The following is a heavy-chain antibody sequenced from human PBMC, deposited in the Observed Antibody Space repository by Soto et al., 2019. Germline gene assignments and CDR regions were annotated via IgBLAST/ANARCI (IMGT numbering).Heavy chain of an antibody. CDR2: LSSSSDNT. D-gene: IGHD1-26*01. CDR3: ATGTYIDFNY. CDR1: GFSFSSYA. V-gene: IGHV3-23*01. J-gene: IGHJ4*02. Sequence: GGSLRLSCAASGFSFSSYAMSWVRQAPGKGLEWVSALSSSSDNTYYADSVKGRFTISRDNSKNTLYLQMNSLRADDTAVYYCATGTYIDFNYWGRGTLVTVSS.